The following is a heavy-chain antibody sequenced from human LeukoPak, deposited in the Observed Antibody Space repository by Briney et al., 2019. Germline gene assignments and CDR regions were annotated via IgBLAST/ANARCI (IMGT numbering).Heavy chain of an antibody. CDR3: ARVSVRSNGWYGNFDY. D-gene: IGHD6-19*01. CDR1: GFTFSNYG. J-gene: IGHJ4*02. Sequence: GRSLRLSCAASGFTFSNYGMHWVRQAPGKGLEWVSYISSSGSTIYYADSVKGRFTISRDNAKNSLYLQMNSLRAEDTAVYYCARVSVRSNGWYGNFDYWGQGTLVTVSS. V-gene: IGHV3-48*04. CDR2: ISSSGSTI.